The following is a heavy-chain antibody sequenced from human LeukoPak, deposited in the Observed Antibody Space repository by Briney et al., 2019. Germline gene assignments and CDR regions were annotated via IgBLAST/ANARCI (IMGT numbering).Heavy chain of an antibody. J-gene: IGHJ4*02. Sequence: PGGSLRLSCAASGFTFSSYWMRWVRQAPGKGLVWVSRINSDGITTSYADSVKGRFTIPRDNAKNTLYLQMNSLRAEDTAVYYCARDMVAGGPDYWGQGTLVTVSS. CDR3: ARDMVAGGPDY. V-gene: IGHV3-74*01. CDR2: INSDGITT. CDR1: GFTFSSYW. D-gene: IGHD6-19*01.